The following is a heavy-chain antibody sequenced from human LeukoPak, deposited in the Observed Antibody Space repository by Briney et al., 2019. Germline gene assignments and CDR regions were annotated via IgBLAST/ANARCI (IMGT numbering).Heavy chain of an antibody. Sequence: SETLSLTCTVSGGSITSNDYYWGWIRQPPGKGLEFIESMYYTGRTYYNPSLKSRVTISVDTSKNQFSLRLSFVTAADTAVYYCARHPAYCGGDCPWGQGTLVTVSS. J-gene: IGHJ5*02. CDR1: GGSITSNDYY. CDR2: MYYTGRT. CDR3: ARHPAYCGGDCP. D-gene: IGHD2-21*01. V-gene: IGHV4-39*01.